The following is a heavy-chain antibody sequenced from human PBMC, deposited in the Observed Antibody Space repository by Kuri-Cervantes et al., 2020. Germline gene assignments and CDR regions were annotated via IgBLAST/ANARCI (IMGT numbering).Heavy chain of an antibody. CDR1: GFTFDDYA. V-gene: IGHV3-9*01. D-gene: IGHD5-18*01. CDR2: ISWNSGSL. CDR3: ARFSGYSYGFAYYGMDV. J-gene: IGHJ6*02. Sequence: GGSLRLSCAASGFTFDDYAMHWVRQAPGKGLEWVSGISWNSGSLGYADSVKGRFTISRDNAKNSLYLQMNSLRAEDTALYYCARFSGYSYGFAYYGMDVWGQGTTVTVSS.